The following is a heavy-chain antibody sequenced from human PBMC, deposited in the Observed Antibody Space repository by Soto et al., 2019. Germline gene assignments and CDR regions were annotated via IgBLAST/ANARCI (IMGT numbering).Heavy chain of an antibody. D-gene: IGHD3-22*01. CDR1: GFTFDDYA. V-gene: IGHV3-9*01. CDR2: ISWNSGSI. Sequence: PGGSLRLSCAASGFTFDDYAMHWVRQAPGKGLEWVSGISWNSGSIGYADSVKGRFTISRDNAKNSLYLQMNSLRAEDTALYYCAKDSSGYVYWGQGTLVTVSS. CDR3: AKDSSGYVY. J-gene: IGHJ4*02.